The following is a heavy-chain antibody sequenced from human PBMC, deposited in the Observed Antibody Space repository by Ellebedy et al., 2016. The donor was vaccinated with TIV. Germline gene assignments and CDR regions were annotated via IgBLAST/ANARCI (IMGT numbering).Heavy chain of an antibody. J-gene: IGHJ5*02. Sequence: MPSETLSLTCAVSAATISATSYYWNWIRQPPGKGLEWIGSIYYSGSAYYNPSLKSRVTVSVDTSKNQFSLNLSSVTAADTAVYYCARDPALPRGRFDTWGQGTLVTVSS. V-gene: IGHV4-39*07. CDR3: ARDPALPRGRFDT. CDR1: AATISATSYY. CDR2: IYYSGSA.